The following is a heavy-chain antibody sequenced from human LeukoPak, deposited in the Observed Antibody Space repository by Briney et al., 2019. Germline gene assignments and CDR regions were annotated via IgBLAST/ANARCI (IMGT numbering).Heavy chain of an antibody. CDR2: IYYSGST. J-gene: IGHJ3*02. CDR1: GGSISSYS. D-gene: IGHD5-18*01. CDR3: ARQSGYSYGRYAFDI. Sequence: SETLSLTCTVSGGSISSYSWSWIRQPPGKGLEWIGSIYYSGSTYYNPSLKSRVTISVDTSKNQFSLKLSSVTAADTAVYYCARQSGYSYGRYAFDIWGQGTMVTVSS. V-gene: IGHV4-39*01.